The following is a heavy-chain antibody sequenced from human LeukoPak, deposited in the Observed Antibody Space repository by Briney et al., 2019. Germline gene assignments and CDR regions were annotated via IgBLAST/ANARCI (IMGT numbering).Heavy chain of an antibody. CDR3: ARAPSEIGGYYPEYFRH. CDR1: GFTFSNYW. CDR2: IKSDGRT. J-gene: IGHJ1*01. V-gene: IGHV3-74*01. Sequence: GGSLILSCAAAGFTFSNYWMHWVRQAPGKGLVWVSRIKSDGRTNYADSVKGRFTISRDNAKNTVSLQMNSLRAEDTGVYYCARAPSEIGGYYPEYFRHWGQGTLVTVSS. D-gene: IGHD3-22*01.